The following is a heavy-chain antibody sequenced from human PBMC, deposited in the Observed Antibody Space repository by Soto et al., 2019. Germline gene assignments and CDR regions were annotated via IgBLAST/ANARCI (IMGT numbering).Heavy chain of an antibody. Sequence: ASVKVSCKASGYTFTGYYMHWVRQAPGQGLEWMGWINPNSGGTNYAQKFQGWVTMTRDTSISTAYMELSRLRSDDTAVYYCARDASSSWSPTYYFAYRGQGTLVTVSS. CDR1: GYTFTGYY. D-gene: IGHD6-13*01. CDR3: ARDASSSWSPTYYFAY. V-gene: IGHV1-2*04. CDR2: INPNSGGT. J-gene: IGHJ4*02.